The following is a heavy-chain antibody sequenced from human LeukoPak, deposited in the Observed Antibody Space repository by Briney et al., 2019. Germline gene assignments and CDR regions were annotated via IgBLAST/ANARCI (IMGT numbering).Heavy chain of an antibody. Sequence: ASVKASCKASGYTFTGYYMHWVRQAPGQGLEGLGWINPNSGGTDYAQKFQGRVTMTRDTSISTAYMELSRLRSDDTAVYYCARDSEATESWYFDLWGRGTLVTVSS. CDR3: ARDSEATESWYFDL. CDR2: INPNSGGT. D-gene: IGHD5-12*01. CDR1: GYTFTGYY. J-gene: IGHJ2*01. V-gene: IGHV1-2*02.